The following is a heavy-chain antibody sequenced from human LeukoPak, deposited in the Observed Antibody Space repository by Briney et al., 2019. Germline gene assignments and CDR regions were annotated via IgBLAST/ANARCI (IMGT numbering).Heavy chain of an antibody. CDR2: ISSSGSTI. Sequence: GGSLRLSCAASGFTFSSYGMNWVRQAPGKGLEWVSYISSSGSTIYYADSVKGRFTISRDNAKNSLYLQMNSLRAEDTAVYYCARGQQLGSSEDAFDIWGQGTMVTVSS. D-gene: IGHD6-13*01. CDR1: GFTFSSYG. CDR3: ARGQQLGSSEDAFDI. J-gene: IGHJ3*02. V-gene: IGHV3-48*03.